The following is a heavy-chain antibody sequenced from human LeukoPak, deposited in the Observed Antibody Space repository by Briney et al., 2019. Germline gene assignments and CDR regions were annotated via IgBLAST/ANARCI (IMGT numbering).Heavy chain of an antibody. CDR1: GGSISSGGYY. Sequence: SQTLSLTCTVSGGSISSGGYYWSWIRQPPGKGLEWIGYIYHSGSTYYNPSLKSRVTISVDRSKNQFSLKLSSVTAADTAVYYCARQKYSSGWYRGGIFDYWGQGTLVTVSS. D-gene: IGHD6-19*01. J-gene: IGHJ4*02. CDR3: ARQKYSSGWYRGGIFDY. CDR2: IYHSGST. V-gene: IGHV4-30-2*01.